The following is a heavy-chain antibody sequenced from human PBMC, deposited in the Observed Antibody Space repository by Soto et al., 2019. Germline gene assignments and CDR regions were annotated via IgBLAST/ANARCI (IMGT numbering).Heavy chain of an antibody. CDR3: ARGMGRYFDL. CDR1: GDSIGNFY. Sequence: QVHLQESGPGLVKPSETLSLTCAISGDSIGNFYWSWIRQPAGKGLESLGRLSASGRTNYSPSLQSRVTMSLDRSKNRFSLRLTSVSAADTAVYFCARGMGRYFDLWGRGTLVIVSS. J-gene: IGHJ2*01. D-gene: IGHD2-8*01. V-gene: IGHV4-4*07. CDR2: LSASGRT.